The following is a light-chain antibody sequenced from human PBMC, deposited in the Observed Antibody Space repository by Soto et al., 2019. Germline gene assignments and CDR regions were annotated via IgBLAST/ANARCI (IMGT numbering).Light chain of an antibody. CDR3: VAWDDSLSVVV. V-gene: IGLV1-47*01. Sequence: QSVLTQPPSASGTPGQRVTISCSGNTSNLEDNHVYWYRRLPGTAPRLLLYRNNQRPSGVPDRFSGSKSGTSASLAISGLRSEDEADYFRVAWDDSLSVVVFGGGTKLTVL. J-gene: IGLJ2*01. CDR2: RNN. CDR1: TSNLEDNH.